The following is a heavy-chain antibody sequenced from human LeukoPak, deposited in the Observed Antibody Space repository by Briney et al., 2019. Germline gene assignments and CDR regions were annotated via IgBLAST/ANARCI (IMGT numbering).Heavy chain of an antibody. CDR2: FDPEDGET. CDR1: GYTLTELS. V-gene: IGHV1-24*01. D-gene: IGHD2-15*01. J-gene: IGHJ4*02. Sequence: GASVKVSCKVYGYTLTELSMHWVRQAPGKGLEWMGGFDPEDGETIYAQKFQGGVTMTEDTSTGTAYMELSSLRSEDTAVYYCATGGYCSGGSCYSEGFFDYWGQGTLVTVSS. CDR3: ATGGYCSGGSCYSEGFFDY.